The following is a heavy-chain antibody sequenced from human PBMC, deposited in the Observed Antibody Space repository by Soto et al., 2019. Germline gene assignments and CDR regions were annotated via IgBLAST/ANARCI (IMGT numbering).Heavy chain of an antibody. CDR3: AKETNAYEINF. J-gene: IGHJ4*02. CDR2: ISYDGNTQ. V-gene: IGHV3-30-3*01. CDR1: GFIFSGYA. D-gene: IGHD3-9*01. Sequence: QVQLVESGGGVVQPGGSLRLSCAASGFIFSGYAMHWVRQAPGKGLEWVAVISYDGNTQYYADSVKGRFTVSRDNSNNILYGEMNNLRDEDTAMYSCAKETNAYEINFWGQGTLVTVSP.